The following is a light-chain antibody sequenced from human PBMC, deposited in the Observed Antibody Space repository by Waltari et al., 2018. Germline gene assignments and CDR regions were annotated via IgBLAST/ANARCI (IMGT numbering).Light chain of an antibody. CDR2: WAS. CDR1: QSLFYSSNNKNY. V-gene: IGKV4-1*01. Sequence: DIVMTQSPDSLAVSLGERATINCKSSQSLFYSSNNKNYLAWYQQKPGQPPKLLFYWASTRESVVPDLFTGTGSGTDFPLTINILQAEDVAVYYCQQNYVGRPTFGQGTKGEIK. J-gene: IGKJ1*01. CDR3: QQNYVGRPT.